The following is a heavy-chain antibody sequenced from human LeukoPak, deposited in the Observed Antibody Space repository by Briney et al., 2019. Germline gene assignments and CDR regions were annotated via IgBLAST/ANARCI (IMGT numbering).Heavy chain of an antibody. J-gene: IGHJ6*04. D-gene: IGHD3-10*01. CDR2: ISYDGINK. Sequence: SLTLSWAASALTSSSLCMHWDRPAPEKVREWEAVISYDGINKYYADSVKGRFTISRDNSKNTLYLQMNSLRAEDTAVYYCARGILWFGDDVWGKGTTVTISS. CDR1: ALTSSSLC. CDR3: ARGILWFGDDV. V-gene: IGHV3-30*03.